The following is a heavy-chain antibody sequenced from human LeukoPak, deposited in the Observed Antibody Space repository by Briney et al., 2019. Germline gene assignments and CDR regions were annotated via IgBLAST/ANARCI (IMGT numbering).Heavy chain of an antibody. CDR3: ARIIGYSNQFDY. CDR2: INNDGTET. V-gene: IGHV3-74*01. D-gene: IGHD5-18*01. CDR1: GFTFRNNW. Sequence: GGSLRLSRAASGFTFRNNWMHWVRQAPGKGLVWVSRINNDGTETTYADSVRGRFTISRDNAKNTLYLQMNSLKTEDTAVYYCARIIGYSNQFDYWGQGTLVTVSS. J-gene: IGHJ4*02.